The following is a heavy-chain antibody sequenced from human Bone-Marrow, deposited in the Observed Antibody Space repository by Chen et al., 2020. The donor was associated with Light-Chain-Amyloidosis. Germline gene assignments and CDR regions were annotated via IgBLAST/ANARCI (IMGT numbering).Heavy chain of an antibody. CDR1: GFTFSSYW. CDR3: AREAIVLAFDI. V-gene: IGHV3-7*01. D-gene: IGHD2-2*01. CDR2: IKQDGSEK. Sequence: SLRLSCAASGFTFSSYWMSWVRQAPGKGLEWVANIKQDGSEKYYVDSVKGRFTNSRDNAKNSLYLQMNSLRAEDTAVYYCAREAIVLAFDIWGQGTMVTVSS. J-gene: IGHJ3*02.